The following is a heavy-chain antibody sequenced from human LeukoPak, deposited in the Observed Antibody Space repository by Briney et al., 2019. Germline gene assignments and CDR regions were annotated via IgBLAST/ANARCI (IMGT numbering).Heavy chain of an antibody. CDR1: GGSISSGGYY. V-gene: IGHV4-31*03. CDR2: IYYSGST. CDR3: ARGNTFIVVVPAAIIPGGWFDP. J-gene: IGHJ5*02. Sequence: PSETLSLTCTVSGGSISSGGYYWSWIRQHPGKGLEWIGYIYYSGSTYYNPSLKSRVTISVDTSKNQFSLKLSSVTAADTAVYYCARGNTFIVVVPAAIIPGGWFDPWGQGTLVTVSS. D-gene: IGHD2-2*01.